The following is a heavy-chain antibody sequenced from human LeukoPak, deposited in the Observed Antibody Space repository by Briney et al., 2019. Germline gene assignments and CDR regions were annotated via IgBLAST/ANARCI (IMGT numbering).Heavy chain of an antibody. Sequence: PAGGSLRLSCAASGFTFSSYAMSWVRQAPGKGLEWVSAISGSGGSTYYADSVKGRFTISRDNSKNTLYLQMNSLRAEDTAVYYCAKTPPDDITTYGYYFDYWGQGTLVTVSS. V-gene: IGHV3-23*01. CDR3: AKTPPDDITTYGYYFDY. D-gene: IGHD3-10*02. CDR1: GFTFSSYA. CDR2: ISGSGGST. J-gene: IGHJ4*02.